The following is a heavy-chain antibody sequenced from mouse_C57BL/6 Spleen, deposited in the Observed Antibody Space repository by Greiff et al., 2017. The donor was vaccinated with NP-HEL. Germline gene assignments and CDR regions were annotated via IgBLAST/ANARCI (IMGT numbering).Heavy chain of an antibody. CDR3: AREGIYYDYDGYYAMDY. J-gene: IGHJ4*01. Sequence: VQLQQSGPELVKPGASVKISCKASGYAFSSSWMNWVKQRPGKGLEWIGRIYPGDGDTNYNGKFKGKATLTPDKSSSTAYMQLSSLTSEDSAVYFCAREGIYYDYDGYYAMDYWGQGTSVTVSS. V-gene: IGHV1-82*01. CDR1: GYAFSSSW. CDR2: IYPGDGDT. D-gene: IGHD2-4*01.